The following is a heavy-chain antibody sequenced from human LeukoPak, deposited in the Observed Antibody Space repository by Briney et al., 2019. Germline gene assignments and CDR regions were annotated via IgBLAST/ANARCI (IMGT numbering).Heavy chain of an antibody. CDR3: ASPNYYDSSGPFDY. J-gene: IGHJ4*02. CDR1: GGTFSSYA. D-gene: IGHD3-22*01. CDR2: IIPIFGIA. Sequence: EASVKVSCKASGGTFSSYAISWVRQAPGQGLEWMGRIIPIFGIANYAQKFQGRVTITADKSTSTAYMVLSSLRSEDTAVYYCASPNYYDSSGPFDYWGQGTLVTVSS. V-gene: IGHV1-69*04.